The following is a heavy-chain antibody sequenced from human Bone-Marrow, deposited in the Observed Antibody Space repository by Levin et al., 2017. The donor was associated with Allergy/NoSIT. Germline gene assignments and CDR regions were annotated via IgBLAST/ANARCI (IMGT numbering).Heavy chain of an antibody. CDR2: IYHSGST. CDR1: GYSISSGYY. D-gene: IGHD4-17*01. J-gene: IGHJ6*02. CDR3: AEAVHGDYLPYYHYYAMDV. Sequence: PGGSLRLSCTVSGYSISSGYYWGWIRQPPGKGLEWIGSIYHSGSTYYNPSLKSRVTTSVDTSNNQFSLKLTSVTAADTAVYFCAEAVHGDYLPYYHYYAMDVWGQGTTVTVSS. V-gene: IGHV4-38-2*02.